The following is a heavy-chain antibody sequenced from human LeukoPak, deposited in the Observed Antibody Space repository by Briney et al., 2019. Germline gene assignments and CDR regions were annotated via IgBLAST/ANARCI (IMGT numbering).Heavy chain of an antibody. D-gene: IGHD1-26*01. CDR3: ARDHAYSGSYRPYGMDV. J-gene: IGHJ6*02. CDR2: ISYDGSNK. Sequence: GRSLRLSCAASGLTFSSYAMHWVRQAPGKGLEWVAVISYDGSNKYYADSVKGRFTISRDNSKNTLYLQMNSLRAEDTAVYYCARDHAYSGSYRPYGMDVWGQGTTVTVSS. V-gene: IGHV3-30-3*01. CDR1: GLTFSSYA.